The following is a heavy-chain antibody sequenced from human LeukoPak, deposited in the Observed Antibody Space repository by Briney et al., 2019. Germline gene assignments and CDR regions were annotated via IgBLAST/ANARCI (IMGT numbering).Heavy chain of an antibody. CDR3: ARGAHYYDSSGYYYYGMDV. Sequence: SETLSLTCAVYGGSFSGYYWSWIRQPPGKGLEWIGEINHSGSTNYNPSLKSRVTISVDTSKNQFSLKLSSVTAADTAVYYCARGAHYYDSSGYYYYGMDVWGQGTTATVSS. J-gene: IGHJ6*02. CDR1: GGSFSGYY. V-gene: IGHV4-34*01. D-gene: IGHD3-22*01. CDR2: INHSGST.